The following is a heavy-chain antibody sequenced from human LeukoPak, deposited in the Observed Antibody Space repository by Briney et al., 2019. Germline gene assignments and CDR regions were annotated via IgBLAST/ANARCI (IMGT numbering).Heavy chain of an antibody. CDR1: GFTFTTYS. D-gene: IGHD3-3*01. CDR3: AKTSGDFWSGYPKPLDY. J-gene: IGHJ4*02. Sequence: GGSLRLSCAASGFTFTTYSMNWVRQTPEKGLQWVSYISANGVVAFYADSVKGRFTISRDNSKNTLYLQMNSLRAEDTAVYYCAKTSGDFWSGYPKPLDYWGQGTLVTVSS. CDR2: ISANGVVA. V-gene: IGHV3-48*01.